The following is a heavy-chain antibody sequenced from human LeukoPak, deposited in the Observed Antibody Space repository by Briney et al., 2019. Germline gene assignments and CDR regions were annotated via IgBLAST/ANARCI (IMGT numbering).Heavy chain of an antibody. CDR2: INSNSGDT. CDR3: ASASEYSSSSTY. Sequence: ASVKVSCKASGDTFTGYYIHWVRQAPGQGLEWVGWINSNSGDTKYAQKFQGRVTMTRDTSTSTVYMELSSLRSEDTAVYYCASASEYSSSSTYWGQGTLVTVSS. V-gene: IGHV1-2*02. D-gene: IGHD6-6*01. J-gene: IGHJ4*02. CDR1: GDTFTGYY.